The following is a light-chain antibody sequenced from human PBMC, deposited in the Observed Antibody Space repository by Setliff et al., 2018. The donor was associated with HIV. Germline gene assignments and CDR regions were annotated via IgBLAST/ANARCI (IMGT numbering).Light chain of an antibody. CDR3: NSYAGSNTWV. Sequence: QSALAQPASVSGSPGQSITISCTRSSSDVGTYDLVSWYQQHPGKAPKLIIYEVNKRPSGVSHRFSASKSGNTASPTISGLQAEDEADYYCNSYAGSNTWVFGGGTQLTVL. CDR1: SSDVGTYDL. V-gene: IGLV2-23*02. CDR2: EVN. J-gene: IGLJ3*02.